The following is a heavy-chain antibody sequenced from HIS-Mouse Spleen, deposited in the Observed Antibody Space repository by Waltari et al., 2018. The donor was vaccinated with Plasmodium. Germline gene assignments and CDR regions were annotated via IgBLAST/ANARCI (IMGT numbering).Heavy chain of an antibody. D-gene: IGHD5-18*01. J-gene: IGHJ4*02. CDR2: IYTSGST. CDR1: GGPTRSYY. CDR3: ARASGGYSYGRVFDY. V-gene: IGHV4-4*07. Sequence: QVQLQESGPGLVKPSEPLSLTCTVPGGPTRSYYWRWIRQPAGKGLEWIGRIYTSGSTNYNPSLKSRVTMSVDTSKNQFSLKLSSVTAADTAVYYCARASGGYSYGRVFDYWGQGTLVTVSS.